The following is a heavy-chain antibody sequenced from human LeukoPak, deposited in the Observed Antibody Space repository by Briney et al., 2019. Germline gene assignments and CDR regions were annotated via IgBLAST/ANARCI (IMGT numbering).Heavy chain of an antibody. D-gene: IGHD3-10*01. CDR2: INPNSGGT. V-gene: IGHV1-2*02. CDR3: ARGSRYYYDSGSYYPSYYYMDV. J-gene: IGHJ6*03. Sequence: ASVKISCKASGDSFTGYYMHWVRQAPGQGLEWMAWINPNSGGTKYAQKFQGRVTMTRDTSISTAYMELSRLRSDDTAVYYCARGSRYYYDSGSYYPSYYYMDVWGTGTTVTVSS. CDR1: GDSFTGYY.